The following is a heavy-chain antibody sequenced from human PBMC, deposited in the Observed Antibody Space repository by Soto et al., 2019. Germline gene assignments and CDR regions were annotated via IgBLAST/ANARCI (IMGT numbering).Heavy chain of an antibody. CDR2: ISFSDGGT. CDR3: VKDDRILGRRYFDL. J-gene: IGHJ2*01. D-gene: IGHD2-15*01. V-gene: IGHV3-23*01. Sequence: GGSLRLSCAASGFTFSGYAMTWVRQAPGKGLEWVSSISFSDGGTYYADSVKGRLTISRDNSKNTLFLQMNSLRVEDTAVYYCVKDDRILGRRYFDLWGRGTQVTVSS. CDR1: GFTFSGYA.